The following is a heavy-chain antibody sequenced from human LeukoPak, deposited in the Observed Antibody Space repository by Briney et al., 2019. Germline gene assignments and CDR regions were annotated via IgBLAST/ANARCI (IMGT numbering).Heavy chain of an antibody. V-gene: IGHV4-59*01. J-gene: IGHJ4*02. Sequence: SETLSLTCTVSGGSISSYYWNWIRQSPGKGLEWIGYIHHTGKNWYNPPLQSRVTLSVDTSKSELSLRLNSVTAADTAVYYCAKWHEKLLAFDSWGQGTLVTVSS. CDR3: AKWHEKLLAFDS. CDR1: GGSISSYY. D-gene: IGHD1-7*01. CDR2: IHHTGKN.